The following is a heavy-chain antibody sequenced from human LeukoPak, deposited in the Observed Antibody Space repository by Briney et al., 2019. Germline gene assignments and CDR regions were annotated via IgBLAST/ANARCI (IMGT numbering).Heavy chain of an antibody. CDR2: INHSGST. J-gene: IGHJ5*02. D-gene: IGHD4-11*01. Sequence: PSETLSLTCAVYGGSFSGYYWSWIRQPPGKGLEGIGEINHSGSTNYNPSLKSRVTISVDTSKNQFSLKLSSVTAADTAVYYCARGDYSNYVRWFDPWGQGTLVTVSS. CDR1: GGSFSGYY. V-gene: IGHV4-34*01. CDR3: ARGDYSNYVRWFDP.